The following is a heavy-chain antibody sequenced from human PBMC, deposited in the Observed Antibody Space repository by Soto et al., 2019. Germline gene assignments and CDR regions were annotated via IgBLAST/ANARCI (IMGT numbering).Heavy chain of an antibody. CDR2: ISGYNGNT. D-gene: IGHD2-2*01. Sequence: GASVNVSCKASGYTFINYGITWVRQAPGQGLEWMGWISGYNGNTNYAQSLQGRVTMTTDTSTSTAYMELRSLKSDDTAVYYCARDEVPAANWLDRWGQGTLVTVSS. J-gene: IGHJ5*02. CDR3: ARDEVPAANWLDR. CDR1: GYTFINYG. V-gene: IGHV1-18*01.